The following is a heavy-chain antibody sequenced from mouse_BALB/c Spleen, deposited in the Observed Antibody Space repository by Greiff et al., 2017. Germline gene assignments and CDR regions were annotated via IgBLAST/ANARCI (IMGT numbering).Heavy chain of an antibody. Sequence: VQLKESGGGLVQPGGSRKLSCAASGFTFSDYGMAWVRQAPGKGPEWVAFISNLAYSIYYADTVTGRFTISRENAKNTLYLEMSSLRSEDTAMYYCARTDYGSYYFDYWGQGTTLTVSS. J-gene: IGHJ2*01. V-gene: IGHV5-15*02. CDR2: ISNLAYSI. CDR1: GFTFSDYG. D-gene: IGHD1-1*01. CDR3: ARTDYGSYYFDY.